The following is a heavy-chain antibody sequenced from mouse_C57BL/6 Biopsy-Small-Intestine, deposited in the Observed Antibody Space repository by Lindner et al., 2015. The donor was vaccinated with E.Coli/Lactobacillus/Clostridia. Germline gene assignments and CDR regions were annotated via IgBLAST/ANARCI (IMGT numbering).Heavy chain of an antibody. CDR2: INPNYGTT. CDR3: ARSGDSYWYFDV. CDR1: GYSFIDFN. V-gene: IGHV1-39*01. Sequence: QLQASGPELVKPGASVKISCKASGYSFIDFNMNWVKQSNGKSLEWIGVINPNYGTTNYNQKFKGKATLTVDQSSSTAYMQLNSLTSEDSAVYYCARSGDSYWYFDVWGTGTTVTVSS. D-gene: IGHD3-1*01. J-gene: IGHJ1*03.